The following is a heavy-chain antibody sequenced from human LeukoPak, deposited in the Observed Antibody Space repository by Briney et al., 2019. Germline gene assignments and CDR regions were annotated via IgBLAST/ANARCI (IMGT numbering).Heavy chain of an antibody. CDR3: AKRQQRGVYGMDV. CDR1: GFTFSSYG. D-gene: IGHD6-13*01. V-gene: IGHV3-30*18. Sequence: GGSLRLSCAASGFTFSSYGMHWVRQAPGKGLEWVAVISYDGSNKYYADSVKGRFTISRDNSKNTLYLQMNSLRAEDTAVYYCAKRQQRGVYGMDVWGQGTTVTVSS. J-gene: IGHJ6*02. CDR2: ISYDGSNK.